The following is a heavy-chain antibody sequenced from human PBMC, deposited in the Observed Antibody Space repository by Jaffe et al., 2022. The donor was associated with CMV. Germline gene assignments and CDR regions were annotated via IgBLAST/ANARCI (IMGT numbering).Heavy chain of an antibody. CDR2: ISYDGSNK. Sequence: QVQLVESGGGVVQPGRSLRLSCAASGFTFSSYGMHWVRQAPGKGLEWVAVISYDGSNKYYADSVKGRFTISRDNSKNTLYLQMNSLRAEDTAVYYCAKDHRSAGWGAGSWDYWGQGTLVTVSS. D-gene: IGHD3-16*01. J-gene: IGHJ4*02. CDR1: GFTFSSYG. V-gene: IGHV3-30*18. CDR3: AKDHRSAGWGAGSWDY.